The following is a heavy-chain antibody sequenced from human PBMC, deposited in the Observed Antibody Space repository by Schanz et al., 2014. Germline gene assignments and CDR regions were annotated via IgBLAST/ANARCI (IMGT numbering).Heavy chain of an antibody. CDR1: GFTFSSYA. Sequence: EGQLLESGGGLIQPGGSLRLSCAASGFTFSSYAMSWVRQAPGKGLEWVANIKQDGSEKYYVDAVKGRFTVSRDNARNSLYLHMNTLGAEDTAVYYCASPSGYSDYGTYFDFWGQGTLVTVSS. V-gene: IGHV3-7*02. CDR2: IKQDGSEK. CDR3: ASPSGYSDYGTYFDF. J-gene: IGHJ4*02. D-gene: IGHD5-12*01.